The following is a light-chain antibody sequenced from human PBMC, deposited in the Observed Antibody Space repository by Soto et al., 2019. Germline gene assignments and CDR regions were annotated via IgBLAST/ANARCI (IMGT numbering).Light chain of an antibody. CDR3: QQTLSLPPT. CDR1: QGIGNY. CDR2: AAS. J-gene: IGKJ1*01. V-gene: IGKV1-27*01. Sequence: IEMTQSLSSLTASVRARLTITCWASQGIGNYLAWYQRTPGKVPKLLIYAASTLQSGVPSRFSGSGSGTEFTLTISSLQPEDFATYYCQQTLSLPPTFGQGTKVDIK.